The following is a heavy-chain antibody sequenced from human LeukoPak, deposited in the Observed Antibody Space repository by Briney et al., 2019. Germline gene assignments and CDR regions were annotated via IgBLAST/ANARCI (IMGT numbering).Heavy chain of an antibody. CDR2: INQDGSEK. V-gene: IGHV3-7*02. Sequence: PGGCLRLSCAASGFTLSNYWMTWVRQAPRKGLEWVAAINQDGSEKYYVDSVKGRFTISRDNAKNSIFLQMSSLGAEDTAVYYCARTAYGDYWGQGTLVTFSS. CDR1: GFTLSNYW. CDR3: ARTAYGDY. D-gene: IGHD2-21*01. J-gene: IGHJ4*02.